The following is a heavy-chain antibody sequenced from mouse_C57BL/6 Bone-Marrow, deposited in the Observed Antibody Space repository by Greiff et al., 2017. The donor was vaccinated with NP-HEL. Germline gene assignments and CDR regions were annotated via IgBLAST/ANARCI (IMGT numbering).Heavy chain of an antibody. Sequence: EVMLVESGGGLVQPGGSMKLSCVASGFTFSNYWMNWVRQSPEKGLEWVAQIRLKSDNYATHYAESVKGRFTISRDDSKSSVYLQMNNLRAEDTGIYYCTVRGTTVVAPYYYAMDYWGQGTSVTVSS. CDR1: GFTFSNYW. D-gene: IGHD1-1*01. CDR3: TVRGTTVVAPYYYAMDY. J-gene: IGHJ4*01. V-gene: IGHV6-3*01. CDR2: IRLKSDNYAT.